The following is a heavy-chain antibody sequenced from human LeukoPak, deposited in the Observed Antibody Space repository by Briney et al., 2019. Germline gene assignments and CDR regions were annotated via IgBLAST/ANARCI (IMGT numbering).Heavy chain of an antibody. D-gene: IGHD3-22*01. CDR2: INHSGST. CDR3: ARHIYYYDSSGYYYRRHHAFDI. V-gene: IGHV4-34*01. J-gene: IGHJ3*02. Sequence: PSETLSLTCAVYGGSFSGYYWSWIRQPPGKGLEWIGEINHSGSTNYNPSLKSRVTISVDTSKNQFSLKLSSVTAADTAVYYCARHIYYYDSSGYYYRRHHAFDIWGQGTMVTVSS. CDR1: GGSFSGYY.